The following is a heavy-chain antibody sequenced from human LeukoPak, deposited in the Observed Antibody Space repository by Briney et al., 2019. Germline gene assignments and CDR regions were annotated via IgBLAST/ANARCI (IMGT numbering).Heavy chain of an antibody. V-gene: IGHV4-34*01. CDR3: AGRHFYDYVWGSHSYGMDV. D-gene: IGHD3-16*01. CDR1: GGSFSGYY. Sequence: SETLSLTCAVYGGSFSGYYWSWIRQPPGKGLEWIGEINHSGSTNYNPSLKSRVTISVDTSKNQFSLKLSSVTAADTAVYYCAGRHFYDYVWGSHSYGMDVWGQGTTVTVSS. CDR2: INHSGST. J-gene: IGHJ6*02.